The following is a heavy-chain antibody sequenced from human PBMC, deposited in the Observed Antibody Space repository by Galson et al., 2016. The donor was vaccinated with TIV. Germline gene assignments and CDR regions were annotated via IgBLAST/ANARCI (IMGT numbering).Heavy chain of an antibody. CDR1: GFTFSSYE. V-gene: IGHV3-48*03. Sequence: SLRLSCAASGFTFSSYEMNWVRQAPGKGLEWVSYIIESGRSTYYADSVKGRFSISRDNAKNSLYLQMSSLRAEDTAVYCARGRGYCDTTSCYVDYWGQGTLVTVSS. D-gene: IGHD2-2*01. J-gene: IGHJ4*02. CDR3: ARGRGYCDTTSCYVDY. CDR2: IIESGRST.